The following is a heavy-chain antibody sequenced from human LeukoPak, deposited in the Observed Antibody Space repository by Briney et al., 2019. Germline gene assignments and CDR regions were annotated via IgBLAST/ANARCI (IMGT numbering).Heavy chain of an antibody. V-gene: IGHV1-46*01. J-gene: IGHJ4*02. CDR3: AREASSGYYVFLSLDY. CDR1: GYTFTGYY. CDR2: INPSGGST. D-gene: IGHD3-22*01. Sequence: ASVKVSCKASGYTFTGYYMHWVRQAPGQGLEWMGIINPSGGSTSYAQKFQGRVTMTRDTSTSTVYMELSSLRSEDTAVYYCAREASSGYYVFLSLDYWGQGTLVTVSS.